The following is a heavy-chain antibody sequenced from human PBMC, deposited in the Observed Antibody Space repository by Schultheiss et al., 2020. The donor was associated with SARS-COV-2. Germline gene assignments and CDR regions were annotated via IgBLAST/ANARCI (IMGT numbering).Heavy chain of an antibody. CDR2: IIPIFGIA. V-gene: IGHV1-69*10. Sequence: SVKVSCRTSGGTFSSYPISWVRQAPGQGLEWMGGIIPIFGIANYAQKFQGRVTMTRDTSISTAYMELSRLRSDDTAVYYCARDIVVQFDPWGQGTLVTVSS. CDR3: ARDIVVQFDP. CDR1: GGTFSSYP. J-gene: IGHJ5*02. D-gene: IGHD2-2*01.